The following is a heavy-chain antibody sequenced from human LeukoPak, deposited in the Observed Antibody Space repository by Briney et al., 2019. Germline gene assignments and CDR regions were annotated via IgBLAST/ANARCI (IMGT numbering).Heavy chain of an antibody. CDR2: ISGSGGST. Sequence: PGGSLRLSCAASGFTFSSYWMHWVRQAPGKGLEWVSAISGSGGSTYYADSVKGRFTISRDNSKNTLYLQMNSLRAEDTAVYYCAKYPANSSGFPWGQGTLVTVSS. CDR1: GFTFSSYW. D-gene: IGHD6-19*01. V-gene: IGHV3-23*01. J-gene: IGHJ5*02. CDR3: AKYPANSSGFP.